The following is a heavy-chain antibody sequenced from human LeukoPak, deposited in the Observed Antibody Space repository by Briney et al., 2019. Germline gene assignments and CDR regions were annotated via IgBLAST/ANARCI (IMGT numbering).Heavy chain of an antibody. CDR1: GGSFSGYY. D-gene: IGHD3-22*01. J-gene: IGHJ6*02. V-gene: IGHV4-34*01. Sequence: PSETLSLTCAVYGGSFSGYYWSWIRQPPGKGLEWIGEINHSGSTNYNPSLKSRVTISVDTSKNQFSLKLSSVTAADTAVYYCARGGPGRDYYDSSGNGNYGMDVWGQGTTVTVSS. CDR3: ARGGPGRDYYDSSGNGNYGMDV. CDR2: INHSGST.